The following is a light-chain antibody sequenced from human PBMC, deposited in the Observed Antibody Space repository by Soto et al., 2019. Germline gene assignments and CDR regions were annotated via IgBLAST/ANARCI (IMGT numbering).Light chain of an antibody. V-gene: IGLV2-11*01. J-gene: IGLJ2*01. Sequence: QSALTQPASVSGSPGQAITISCAGTSSDIGSYDFVSWHQQHPGKAPKLLIYDVSKRPSGVPDRFSGSKSGNTASLTISGLQAEDEADYYCCSYAGSYTLVFGGGTKVTVL. CDR3: CSYAGSYTLV. CDR1: SSDIGSYDF. CDR2: DVS.